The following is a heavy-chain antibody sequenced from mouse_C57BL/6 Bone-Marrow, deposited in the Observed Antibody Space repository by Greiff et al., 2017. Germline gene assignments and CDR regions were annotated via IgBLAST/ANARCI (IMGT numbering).Heavy chain of an antibody. V-gene: IGHV1-82*01. CDR2: IYPGDGDT. D-gene: IGHD1-1*01. CDR3: ARERDYYGSSAWFAY. Sequence: QVQLQQSGPELVKPGASVKISCKASGYAFSSSWMNWVKQRPGKGLEWIGRIYPGDGDTNYNGKFKGKDTLTADKSSSTAYMQLSSLTSEDSAVYFCARERDYYGSSAWFAYWGQGTLVTVSA. CDR1: GYAFSSSW. J-gene: IGHJ3*01.